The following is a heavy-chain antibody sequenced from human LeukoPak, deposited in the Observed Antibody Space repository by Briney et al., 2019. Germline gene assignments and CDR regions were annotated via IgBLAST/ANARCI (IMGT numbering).Heavy chain of an antibody. CDR3: ARASGMESSSCYMDV. CDR1: GGSLSFYY. V-gene: IGHV4-34*01. CDR2: ISQNGDS. Sequence: KPSETLSLTCGVSGGSLSFYYWSWIRQSPGKGLEWIAEISQNGDSNYNMSLKSRVTISVDTSKNQFSLKLSSVTAADTAVYYCARASGMESSSCYMDVWGKGATVTVSS. J-gene: IGHJ6*03. D-gene: IGHD6-6*01.